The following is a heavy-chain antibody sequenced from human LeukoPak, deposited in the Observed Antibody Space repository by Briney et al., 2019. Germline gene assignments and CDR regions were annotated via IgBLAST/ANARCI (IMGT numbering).Heavy chain of an antibody. CDR2: INPSGGST. J-gene: IGHJ5*02. CDR1: GYTFTSYY. Sequence: ASVKVSCKASGYTFTSYYMHWVRQAPGQGLEWMGIINPSGGSTSYAQKFQGTVTMTRDTSTSTVYMELSSLRSEDTAVYYCARDPMSSGWYVGVNWFDPWGQGTLVTVSS. D-gene: IGHD6-19*01. CDR3: ARDPMSSGWYVGVNWFDP. V-gene: IGHV1-46*01.